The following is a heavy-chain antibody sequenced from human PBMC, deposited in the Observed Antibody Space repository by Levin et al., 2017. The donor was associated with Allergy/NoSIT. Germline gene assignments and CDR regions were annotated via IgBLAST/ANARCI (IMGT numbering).Heavy chain of an antibody. V-gene: IGHV5-51*01. CDR3: ARHLISPRRWDAFDI. CDR1: GYSFTSYW. CDR2: IYPSDSDT. Sequence: GESLKISCKGSGYSFTSYWIGWVRQMPGKGLEWMGIIYPSDSDTRYSPSFQGQVTISADKSISTAYLQWSSLRAQDTALYYCARHLISPRRWDAFDIWGQGTMVTVSS. J-gene: IGHJ3*02. D-gene: IGHD6-6*01.